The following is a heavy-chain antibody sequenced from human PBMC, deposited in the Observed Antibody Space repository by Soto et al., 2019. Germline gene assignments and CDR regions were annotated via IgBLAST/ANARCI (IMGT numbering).Heavy chain of an antibody. Sequence: EVHLLESGGGLVQPAGSLTLSCAASGFTFSSYAMSWVRQAPGKGLEWVSAISGSLGSTYYPDSVKGRFTISRDNSKNTLYLKMNRLRAEDTAVYYCAKDLISVSSNTVVNDFDYWGQGTLVTVSS. V-gene: IGHV3-23*01. D-gene: IGHD3-3*02. CDR3: AKDLISVSSNTVVNDFDY. CDR1: GFTFSSYA. J-gene: IGHJ4*02. CDR2: ISGSLGST.